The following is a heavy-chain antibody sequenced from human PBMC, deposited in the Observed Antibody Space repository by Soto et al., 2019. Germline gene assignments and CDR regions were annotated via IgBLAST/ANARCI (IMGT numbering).Heavy chain of an antibody. D-gene: IGHD6-19*01. CDR1: GFTSSNYD. CDR3: AKIAEAVAGTVYGY. CDR2: ISGSGYTT. Sequence: PGGSLRLSCADSGFTSSNYDMGWVRQVPGKGLEWVSAISGSGYTTYYADSVKGRCTISRDKSKNTLYLQMNSLRAEDTAVYYCAKIAEAVAGTVYGYWGQGTLVTVSS. V-gene: IGHV3-23*01. J-gene: IGHJ4*02.